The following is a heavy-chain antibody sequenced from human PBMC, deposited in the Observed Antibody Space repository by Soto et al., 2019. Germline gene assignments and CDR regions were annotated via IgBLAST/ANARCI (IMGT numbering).Heavy chain of an antibody. CDR3: ARGPYSSGGEKTPRNDY. J-gene: IGHJ4*02. CDR2: ISAYNGNT. D-gene: IGHD6-19*01. V-gene: IGHV1-18*01. Sequence: ASVKVSCKASCYTFSSYGISWVRQAPGKGLEWMGWISAYNGNTNYAQKLQGRVTMTTDTSTSTAYMELRSLRSDDTAVYYCARGPYSSGGEKTPRNDYWGQGTLVTVSS. CDR1: CYTFSSYG.